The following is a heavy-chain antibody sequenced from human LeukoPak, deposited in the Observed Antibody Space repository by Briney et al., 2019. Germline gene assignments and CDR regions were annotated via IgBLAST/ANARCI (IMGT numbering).Heavy chain of an antibody. D-gene: IGHD1-26*01. J-gene: IGHJ4*02. CDR2: INPNCGGT. CDR3: AREGVSDYVDY. V-gene: IGHV1-2*02. CDR1: GYTFTGYY. Sequence: GASVKVSCKASGYTFTGYYMHWVRQAPGQGLEWMGWINPNCGGTNYAQKFQGRVTMTRDTSISTAYMELSRLRSDDTAVYYCAREGVSDYVDYWGQGTLVTVSS.